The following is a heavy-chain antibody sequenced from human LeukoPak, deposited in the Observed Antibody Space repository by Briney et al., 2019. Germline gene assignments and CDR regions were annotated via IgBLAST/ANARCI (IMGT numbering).Heavy chain of an antibody. Sequence: GGSLRLSCAASGFTFSSYSMNWVSQGPGKGLGWGSYISSSRRTIYYAESVKGRFTISRDNAKNSLYLQMNSLRAEDTAVYYCGREVVVVPAAIGSFDPWGQGTLVTVSS. J-gene: IGHJ5*02. CDR1: GFTFSSYS. CDR2: ISSSRRTI. V-gene: IGHV3-48*01. D-gene: IGHD2-2*01. CDR3: GREVVVVPAAIGSFDP.